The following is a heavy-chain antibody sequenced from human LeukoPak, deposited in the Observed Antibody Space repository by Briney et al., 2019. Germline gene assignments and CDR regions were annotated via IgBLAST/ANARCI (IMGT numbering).Heavy chain of an antibody. J-gene: IGHJ3*02. CDR3: ARFVVAADDAFDI. D-gene: IGHD2-15*01. CDR1: GFTFSSYA. CDR2: ISGSGGST. V-gene: IGHV3-23*01. Sequence: PGGSLRLSCAASGFTFSSYAMSWVRQAPGQGLEWVSAISGSGGSTYYADSVKGRFTISRDNSKNTLYLQMNSLRAEDTAVYYCARFVVAADDAFDIWGQGTMVTVSS.